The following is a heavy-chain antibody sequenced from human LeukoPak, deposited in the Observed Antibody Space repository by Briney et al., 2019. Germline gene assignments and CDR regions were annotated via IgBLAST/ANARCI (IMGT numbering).Heavy chain of an antibody. Sequence: GGSLRLSCTASGFTLRNYWMHWVRQVPGKRLVWVSRISGDGSVTNYADSVQGRFTISRDNAKNILYLQINSLRGEDTAVYYCARYSSSSGGAAYYLDYWGHGTLVTVSS. CDR2: ISGDGSVT. V-gene: IGHV3-74*01. CDR3: ARYSSSSGGAAYYLDY. D-gene: IGHD6-6*01. CDR1: GFTLRNYW. J-gene: IGHJ4*01.